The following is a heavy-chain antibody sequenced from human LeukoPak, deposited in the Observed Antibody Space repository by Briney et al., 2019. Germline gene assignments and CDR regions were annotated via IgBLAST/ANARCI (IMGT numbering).Heavy chain of an antibody. D-gene: IGHD5-18*01. V-gene: IGHV4-30-2*01. CDR3: ARGGHRVDTSMVAPWGF. Sequence: PSQTLSLTCTVSGGSISSGGYYRSWIRQPPGKGLEWIGYIYHSGSTYYNPSLKSRVTISVDRSKNQFSLKLSSVTAADTAVYYCARGGHRVDTSMVAPWGFWGQGTLVTVSS. CDR1: GGSISSGGYY. CDR2: IYHSGST. J-gene: IGHJ4*01.